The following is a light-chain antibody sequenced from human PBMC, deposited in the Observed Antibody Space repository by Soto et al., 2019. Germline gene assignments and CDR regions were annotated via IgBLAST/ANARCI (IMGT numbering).Light chain of an antibody. CDR3: QNYNSAPFT. CDR2: AAS. V-gene: IGKV1-27*01. J-gene: IGKJ3*01. CDR1: PGISIY. Sequence: DFQMTQSPSSLSASVGDRVTITCRASPGISIYLAWYQQKPGRGPTLLIYAASTLQSGVPSRFSGRGSGTDFNLTIGSLQPEDVATYYCQNYNSAPFTFGPGTKVDIK.